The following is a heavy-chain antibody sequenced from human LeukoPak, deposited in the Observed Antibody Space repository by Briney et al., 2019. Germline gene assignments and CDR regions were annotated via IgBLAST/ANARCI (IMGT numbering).Heavy chain of an antibody. CDR2: INSDGSNT. J-gene: IGHJ6*04. V-gene: IGHV3-74*01. CDR1: GFNFRTYW. CDR3: ARGYGADV. Sequence: GGSLRLSCAASGFNFRTYWMHWVRQAPGKGLVWVSRINSDGSNTTYADSVKGRFTISRDNAMNTLYLQMHSLRAEDTALYFCARGYGADVWGKGTMVTVSS.